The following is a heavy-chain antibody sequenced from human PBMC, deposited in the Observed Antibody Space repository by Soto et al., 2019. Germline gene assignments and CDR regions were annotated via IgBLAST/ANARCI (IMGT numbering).Heavy chain of an antibody. D-gene: IGHD2-15*01. Sequence: QVQLQQWGAGLLKPSETLSLTCAVYGGSFSGYYWSWIRQPPGKGLEWIGEINHSGSTNYNPSRKSRVTISVDTSKNQFSLKLSSVTAAAPAVYYCARGDCRGGSCSLVWAYWGQGPLVTVSS. CDR1: GGSFSGYY. V-gene: IGHV4-34*01. J-gene: IGHJ4*02. CDR3: ARGDCRGGSCSLVWAY. CDR2: INHSGST.